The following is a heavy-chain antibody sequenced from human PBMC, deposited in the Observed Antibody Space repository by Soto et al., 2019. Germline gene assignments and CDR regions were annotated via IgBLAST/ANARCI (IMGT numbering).Heavy chain of an antibody. Sequence: QITLKESGPTLVKPTQTLTLTCTFSGFSFSVNGVAVGWIRQPPGQALEWLALIYWDDDQRYNPSLKYRLTITNDTSRNQVVLTMTNMDPVDTATYYCAHKRDVSRGFKYWGQGTLVTVSS. CDR3: AHKRDVSRGFKY. V-gene: IGHV2-5*02. D-gene: IGHD3-10*01. CDR1: GFSFSVNGVA. J-gene: IGHJ4*02. CDR2: IYWDDDQ.